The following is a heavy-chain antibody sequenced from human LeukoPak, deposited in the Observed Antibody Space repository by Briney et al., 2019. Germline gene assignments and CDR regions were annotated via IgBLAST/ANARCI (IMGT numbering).Heavy chain of an antibody. CDR3: ARPQKSGLFPYYFDY. J-gene: IGHJ4*02. Sequence: PSETLSLTCTVSGGSISSYYSSWTRQPPGKALEWIAYTYYSGSTNYNPSLKSRVTISADTSKNQFSLKLSSVTAADTAVYYCARPQKSGLFPYYFDYWGQGTLVTVSS. CDR1: GGSISSYY. V-gene: IGHV4-59*08. CDR2: TYYSGST. D-gene: IGHD2-21*01.